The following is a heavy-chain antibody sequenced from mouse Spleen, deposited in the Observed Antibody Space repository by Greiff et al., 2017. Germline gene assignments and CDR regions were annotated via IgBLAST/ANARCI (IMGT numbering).Heavy chain of an antibody. J-gene: IGHJ1*01. Sequence: EVKLVESGGGLVKLGGSLKLSCAASGFTFSSYAMSWVRQTPEKRLEWVATISSGGGNTYYPDSVKGRFTISRDNAKNTLYLQMSSLKSEDTAMYYCARHYYGSPDWYFDVWGAGTTVTGSS. D-gene: IGHD1-1*01. CDR3: ARHYYGSPDWYFDV. CDR1: GFTFSSYA. V-gene: IGHV5-9*04. CDR2: ISSGGGNT.